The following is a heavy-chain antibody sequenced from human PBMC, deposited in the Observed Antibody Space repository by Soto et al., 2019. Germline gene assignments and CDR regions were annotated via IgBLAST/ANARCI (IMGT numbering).Heavy chain of an antibody. CDR2: ISGSDGKT. D-gene: IGHD1-26*01. CDR3: ARWSFLDY. J-gene: IGHJ4*02. Sequence: VGSLRLSCTASGFSFSSYALSWVHQAPGKGLEWVSTISGSDGKTYYADSVKGRFSISRDTSKTTLYLEMTSLRVEDTAVYYCARWSFLDYWGQGTRVTVSS. V-gene: IGHV3-23*01. CDR1: GFSFSSYA.